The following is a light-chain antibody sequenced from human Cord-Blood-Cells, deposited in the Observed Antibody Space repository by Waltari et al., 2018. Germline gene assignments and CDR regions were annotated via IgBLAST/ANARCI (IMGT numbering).Light chain of an antibody. CDR3: CSYAGSYTFYV. V-gene: IGLV2-11*01. Sequence: QSALTQPPSVSGSHGQPATISCTGTTSDLGVYNYVTWYQQHPGKAPKLMIDDGSKRPSGVAYRFSGSKSGTTASLTISGLQAEDEADYYCCSYAGSYTFYVFGTGTKVTVL. CDR1: TSDLGVYNY. J-gene: IGLJ1*01. CDR2: DGS.